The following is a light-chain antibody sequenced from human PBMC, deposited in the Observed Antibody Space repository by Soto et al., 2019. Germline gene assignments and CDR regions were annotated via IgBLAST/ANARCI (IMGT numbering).Light chain of an antibody. J-gene: IGKJ1*01. Sequence: EMVLTQSPDTLSLSPGERATLSCRASQTVSTYLAWYQQKPGQAPRLIVYDASKRAPGIPARFIGSGSGTDFTLTVSSLEPEDFALYYCQQRSGWPTFGQGTKVDIK. V-gene: IGKV3-11*01. CDR1: QTVSTY. CDR3: QQRSGWPT. CDR2: DAS.